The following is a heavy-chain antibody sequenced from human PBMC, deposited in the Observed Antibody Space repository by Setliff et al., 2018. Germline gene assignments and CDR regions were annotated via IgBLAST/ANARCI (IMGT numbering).Heavy chain of an antibody. J-gene: IGHJ4*02. V-gene: IGHV4-59*08. Sequence: PSETLSLTCTVSGGSISSYYWSWIRQPPGKGLEWIGHIYYSGSTNYNPSLKSRVIISVDTFRSPFSLQLPSVTAADTAIYYCARQGASGAPHYWGQGTLVTVSS. CDR2: IYYSGST. D-gene: IGHD6-13*01. CDR1: GGSISSYY. CDR3: ARQGASGAPHY.